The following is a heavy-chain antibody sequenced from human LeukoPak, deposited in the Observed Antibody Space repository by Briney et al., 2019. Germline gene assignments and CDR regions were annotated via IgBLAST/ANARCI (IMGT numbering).Heavy chain of an antibody. V-gene: IGHV3-74*01. Sequence: GGSLRLSCAASGFAFNRVWMRWVRQAPGKGLVWVSRIISGGSSTNYADSVKGRFTISRDNAKNTLYLQMNSLRAEDTALYYCAREVVDITVATSGTFDIWGQGTMVTVSS. CDR2: IISGGSST. J-gene: IGHJ3*02. D-gene: IGHD6-19*01. CDR1: GFAFNRVW. CDR3: AREVVDITVATSGTFDI.